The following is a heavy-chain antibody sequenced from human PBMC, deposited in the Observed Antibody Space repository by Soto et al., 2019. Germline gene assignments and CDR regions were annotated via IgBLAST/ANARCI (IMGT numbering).Heavy chain of an antibody. CDR1: GYSFTSYW. Sequence: PGESLKISCQGSGYSFTSYWISWVRQMPGKGLEWMGRIDPSDSYTNYSPSFQGHVTISADKSISTAYLQWSSLKASDTAMYYCARTEIVATIVYGMDVWGQGTTVTVSS. D-gene: IGHD5-12*01. J-gene: IGHJ6*02. V-gene: IGHV5-10-1*01. CDR3: ARTEIVATIVYGMDV. CDR2: IDPSDSYT.